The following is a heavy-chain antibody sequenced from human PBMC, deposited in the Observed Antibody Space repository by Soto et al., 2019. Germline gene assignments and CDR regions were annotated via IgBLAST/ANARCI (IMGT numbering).Heavy chain of an antibody. J-gene: IGHJ4*02. V-gene: IGHV3-30*18. CDR3: AKSGYYDSSGYYYFDY. CDR1: GFTFSSYG. D-gene: IGHD3-22*01. CDR2: ISYDGSNK. Sequence: ESGGGVVQPGRSLRLSCAASGFTFSSYGMHWVRQAPGKGLEWVAVISYDGSNKYYADSVKGRFTISRDNSKNTLYLQMNSLRAEDTAVYYCAKSGYYDSSGYYYFDYWGQGTLVTVSS.